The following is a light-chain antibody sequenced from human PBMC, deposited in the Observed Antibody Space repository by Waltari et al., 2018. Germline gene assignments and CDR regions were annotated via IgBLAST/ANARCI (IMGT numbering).Light chain of an antibody. CDR1: SSDVGSYNF. J-gene: IGLJ7*01. CDR2: DVV. Sequence: QSALTQPRSVSGSPGQSVTISCSGTSSDVGSYNFVSWYQQHPGNAPKLLIYDVVKRPSGDPDRFSGSKSGNTASLTISGLQTEDESDYYCCSYAGSYTFVFGGGTQLTVL. CDR3: CSYAGSYTFV. V-gene: IGLV2-11*01.